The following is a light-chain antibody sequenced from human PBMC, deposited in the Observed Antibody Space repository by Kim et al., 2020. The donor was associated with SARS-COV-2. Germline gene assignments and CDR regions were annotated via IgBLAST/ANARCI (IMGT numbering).Light chain of an antibody. CDR3: QVWHSSSDHLYV. V-gene: IGLV3-21*03. J-gene: IGLJ1*01. Sequence: GKTAGKPCGGDNVGGKSVHWYQQEPGQAPVLVIYDDTDRPSGIPERFSGSNSGNTATLTISRVEGGDEADYYCQVWHSSSDHLYVFGSGTKVTVL. CDR2: DDT. CDR1: NVGGKS.